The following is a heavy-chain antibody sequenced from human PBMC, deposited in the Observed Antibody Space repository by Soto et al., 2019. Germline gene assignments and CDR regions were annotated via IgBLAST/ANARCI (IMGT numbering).Heavy chain of an antibody. D-gene: IGHD2-15*01. J-gene: IGHJ4*02. V-gene: IGHV3-23*01. CDR2: ISGSGGST. CDR1: GFTFSSYA. CDR3: AKDSIFGGHCSGGSCYSLHYF. Sequence: EVQLLESGGGLVQHGGSLRLSCAASGFTFSSYAMSWVRQAPGKGLEWGSAISGSGGSTYYADSVKGRFTISRDNSKHMLYLQMNSLRADDTAVYYCAKDSIFGGHCSGGSCYSLHYFWGQGTLVTVSS.